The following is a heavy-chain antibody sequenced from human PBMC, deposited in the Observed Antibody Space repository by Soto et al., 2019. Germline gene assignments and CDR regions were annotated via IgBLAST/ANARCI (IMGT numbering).Heavy chain of an antibody. CDR3: AGEGCSSTSCYVGSYYGMDV. D-gene: IGHD2-2*01. Sequence: QVQLVQSGAEVKKPGSSVKVSCKASGGTFSSYAISWVRQAPGQGLEWMGGIIPIFGTANYAQKLQGRVTITADEGTSTAYMELSRLRSEDTAVYYCAGEGCSSTSCYVGSYYGMDVWGQGTTVTVSS. V-gene: IGHV1-69*01. CDR1: GGTFSSYA. J-gene: IGHJ6*02. CDR2: IIPIFGTA.